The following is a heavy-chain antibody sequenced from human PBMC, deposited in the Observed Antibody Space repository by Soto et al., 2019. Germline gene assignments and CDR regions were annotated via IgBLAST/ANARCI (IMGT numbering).Heavy chain of an antibody. CDR1: GGTFSSYA. CDR3: ARESRSSSWLDYYYYGMDV. CDR2: IIPIFGTA. D-gene: IGHD6-13*01. V-gene: IGHV1-69*06. Sequence: SVKVSCKASGGTFSSYAISWVRQAPGQGLEWMGGIIPIFGTANYAQKFQGRVTITADKSTSTAYMELSSLRSEDTAVYHCARESRSSSWLDYYYYGMDVWGQGTTVTVSS. J-gene: IGHJ6*02.